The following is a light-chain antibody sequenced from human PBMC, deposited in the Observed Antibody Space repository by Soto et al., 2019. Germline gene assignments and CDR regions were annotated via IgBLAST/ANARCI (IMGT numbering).Light chain of an antibody. V-gene: IGLV1-44*01. J-gene: IGLJ2*01. Sequence: QSVLTQPPSASGTPGQRVTISCSGSSSNIGSNTVNWYQQLPGTAPKLLICTNNQRPSGVPDRFSGSKSGTSASLAISGLQSEDEADYYCAAWDDSLNGVVFGGGTKLTLL. CDR2: TNN. CDR3: AAWDDSLNGVV. CDR1: SSNIGSNT.